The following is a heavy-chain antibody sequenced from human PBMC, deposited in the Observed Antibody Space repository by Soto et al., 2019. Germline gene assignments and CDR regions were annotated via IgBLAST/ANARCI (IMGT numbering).Heavy chain of an antibody. V-gene: IGHV3-48*02. CDR3: ARLMILTGGEAFDI. D-gene: IGHD2-15*01. CDR2: ISSSSSTI. CDR1: GFTFRSYS. J-gene: IGHJ3*02. Sequence: PGGSLRLSCAASGFTFRSYSMNWVRQAPGKGLEWISYISSSSSTISYGDSVKGRFAISRDNARNSLSLQMNSLRDEDTAVYYCARLMILTGGEAFDIWGQGTMVTVSS.